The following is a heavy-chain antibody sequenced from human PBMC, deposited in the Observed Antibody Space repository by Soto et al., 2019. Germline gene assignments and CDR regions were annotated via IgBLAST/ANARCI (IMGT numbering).Heavy chain of an antibody. J-gene: IGHJ6*02. V-gene: IGHV3-74*01. CDR2: INSDWSTT. CDR1: GFTFSTYW. CDR3: ARGLKGYYGTDV. D-gene: IGHD3-22*01. Sequence: EVQLVESGGGLVQPGGSLRLSCAASGFTFSTYWMHWVRQAPVKGLVWVSRINSDWSTTNYADSVKGRFTISRDNAKNTLFLQMDSLRAEDTAIYYCARGLKGYYGTDVWGQGTTVTVSS.